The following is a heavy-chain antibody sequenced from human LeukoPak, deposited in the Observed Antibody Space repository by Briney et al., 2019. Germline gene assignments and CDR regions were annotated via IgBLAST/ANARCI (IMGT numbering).Heavy chain of an antibody. V-gene: IGHV3-21*01. CDR1: GFDFSIYG. CDR2: INSKGNDI. J-gene: IGHJ4*02. D-gene: IGHD3-10*01. Sequence: GGSLRLSCAASGFDFSIYGMNWVRQAPGKGLEWVSSINSKGNDIYYSDSLKGRFTISRDNARSSLYLQMSSLGAEATAVYSCARRREHGSGSDWLWGPGTLVTASS. CDR3: ARRREHGSGSDWL.